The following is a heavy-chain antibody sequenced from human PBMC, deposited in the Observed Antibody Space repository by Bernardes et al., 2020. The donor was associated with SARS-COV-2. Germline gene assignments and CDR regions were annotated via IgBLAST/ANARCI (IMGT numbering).Heavy chain of an antibody. CDR2: INQDGSQK. D-gene: IGHD2-21*01. CDR1: GFTFSSYW. J-gene: IGHJ4*02. V-gene: IGHV3-7*03. Sequence: GWSLRLSCVVSGFTFSSYWMSWVRQAPGKGLEWVANINQDGSQKYYVDSVKGRFTISRDNAKNSLYLQMDSLRAEDTAVYYCARDDFDAAKPLDYWGQGTLVTVSS. CDR3: ARDDFDAAKPLDY.